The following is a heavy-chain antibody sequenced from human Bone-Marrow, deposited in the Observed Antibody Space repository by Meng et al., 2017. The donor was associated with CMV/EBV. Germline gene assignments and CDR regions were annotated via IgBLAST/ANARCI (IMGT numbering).Heavy chain of an antibody. Sequence: LETLSLTCTVSGGSISSSSYYWGWIRQPPGKGLEWIGSIYYSGSTYYNPSLKSRVTISVDTSKNQFSLKLSSVTAADTAVYYCARLPFQRHGPHQYYGMDVWGQGTTVTVSS. CDR2: IYYSGST. D-gene: IGHD3-16*01. V-gene: IGHV4-39*01. J-gene: IGHJ6*02. CDR3: ARLPFQRHGPHQYYGMDV. CDR1: GGSISSSSYY.